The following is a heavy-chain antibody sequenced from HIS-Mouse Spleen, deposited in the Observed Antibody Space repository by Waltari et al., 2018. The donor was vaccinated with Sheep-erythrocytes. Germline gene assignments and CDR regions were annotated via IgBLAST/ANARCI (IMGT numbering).Heavy chain of an antibody. CDR1: GFTFSSYS. CDR3: ARVAAVTTYYFDY. V-gene: IGHV3-21*01. D-gene: IGHD4-17*01. CDR2: ISSSSIYV. Sequence: EVQLVESGGGLVKPGGSLRLSCAASGFTFSSYSMNWVRQAPGKGLEWVESISSSSIYVYDEDSVKGRFTISRDNAKNSLYLQMNSLRAEDTAVYYCARVAAVTTYYFDYWGQGTLVTVSS. J-gene: IGHJ4*02.